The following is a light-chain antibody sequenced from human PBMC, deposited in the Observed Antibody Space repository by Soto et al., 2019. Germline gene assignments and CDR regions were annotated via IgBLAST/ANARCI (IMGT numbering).Light chain of an antibody. V-gene: IGKV4-1*01. CDR1: QSVLYSSDNKNY. CDR3: QQYFTTPWT. Sequence: DIVMTQSPGSLAVSLGERATIKCRSSQSVLYSSDNKNYLAWYQQKPGRTPKALIYWASTRKSGVPDRFSGSGSGTDFTLTISSLQAEDVAVYYCQQYFTTPWTFGQGTRVEIK. J-gene: IGKJ1*01. CDR2: WAS.